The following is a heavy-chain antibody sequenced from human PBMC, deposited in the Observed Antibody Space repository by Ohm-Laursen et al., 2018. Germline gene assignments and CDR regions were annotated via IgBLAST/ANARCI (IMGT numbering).Heavy chain of an antibody. V-gene: IGHV3-66*02. D-gene: IGHD1-14*01. Sequence: SLRLSCAASGFIVSSNDMSWVRQAPGKGLEWVSVIYSGGSTYLADSVKGRFTISRDNSKNTLYLQMNSLRAEDTAVYYCANGAPINYWGQGTLVTVSS. CDR1: GFIVSSND. CDR2: IYSGGST. J-gene: IGHJ4*02. CDR3: ANGAPINY.